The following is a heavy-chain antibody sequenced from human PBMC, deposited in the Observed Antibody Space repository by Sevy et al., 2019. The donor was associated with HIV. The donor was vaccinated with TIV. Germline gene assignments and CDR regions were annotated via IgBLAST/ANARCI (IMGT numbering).Heavy chain of an antibody. Sequence: SETLSLTCTVSGGSISSYYWSWIRQPPGKGLEWIGYIYYSGSTNYNPSLKSRVTISVDTSKNQFSLKLSSVTAADTAVYYCARLAYYYDSSGYYRQKVLYFDYWGQGTLVTVSS. CDR1: GGSISSYY. J-gene: IGHJ4*02. CDR3: ARLAYYYDSSGYYRQKVLYFDY. V-gene: IGHV4-59*12. CDR2: IYYSGST. D-gene: IGHD3-22*01.